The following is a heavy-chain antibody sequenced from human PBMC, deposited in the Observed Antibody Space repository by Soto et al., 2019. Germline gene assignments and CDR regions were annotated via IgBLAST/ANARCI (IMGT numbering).Heavy chain of an antibody. CDR3: ARELRTLDRGVTSAMDV. J-gene: IGHJ6*02. Sequence: EVQLVESGGGLVQPGGSLRLSCAVSGFTYGAYEMNWVRQAPGKGLEWVAYISSSGSIRYYADSVQGRFTISRDNANTSLYLLMNSLRAEDTAVYYCARELRTLDRGVTSAMDVWGQGTTVTVTS. CDR2: ISSSGSIR. CDR1: GFTYGAYE. D-gene: IGHD3-10*01. V-gene: IGHV3-48*03.